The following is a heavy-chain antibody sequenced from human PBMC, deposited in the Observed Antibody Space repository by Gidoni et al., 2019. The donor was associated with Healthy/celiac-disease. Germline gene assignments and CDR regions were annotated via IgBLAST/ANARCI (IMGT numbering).Heavy chain of an antibody. Sequence: EVQLVESGGGLVQPGGSLRLSCAASGFTFSSYWMHWVRQAPGKGLVLVSRINSDGSSTSYSDSVKGRFTISRDNAKNTLYLQMNSLRAEDTAVYYCATGGELLPPSYWGQGTLVTVSS. CDR2: INSDGSST. J-gene: IGHJ4*02. D-gene: IGHD1-26*01. CDR1: GFTFSSYW. V-gene: IGHV3-74*01. CDR3: ATGGELLPPSY.